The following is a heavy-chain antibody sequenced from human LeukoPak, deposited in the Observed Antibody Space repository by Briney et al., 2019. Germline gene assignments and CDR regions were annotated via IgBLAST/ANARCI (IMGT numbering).Heavy chain of an antibody. CDR2: ISGSGDST. D-gene: IGHD5-12*01. J-gene: IGHJ6*03. V-gene: IGHV3-23*01. Sequence: GGSLRLSCAASGFTFRSFAVSWVRQAPGKGLEWVSVISGSGDSTYYADSVKGRFTISRDNSKNTLYLQMNSLRPEDTAVYYCARGGSGSYYYYYYYMDVWGKGTTVTVSS. CDR1: GFTFRSFA. CDR3: ARGGSGSYYYYYYYMDV.